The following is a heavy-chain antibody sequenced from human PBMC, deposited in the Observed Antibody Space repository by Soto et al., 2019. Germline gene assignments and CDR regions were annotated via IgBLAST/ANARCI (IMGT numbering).Heavy chain of an antibody. CDR3: ARSLGVRGVPNWFDP. Sequence: QVQLVESGGGVVQPGRSLRLSCAASGFTFSSYGMHWVRKAPGKGLEWVAVIWYDGSNKYYADSVKGRFTISRDNSKNTLYLQMNSLRAEDTAVYYCARSLGVRGVPNWFDPWGQGTLVTVSS. V-gene: IGHV3-33*01. D-gene: IGHD3-10*01. J-gene: IGHJ5*02. CDR1: GFTFSSYG. CDR2: IWYDGSNK.